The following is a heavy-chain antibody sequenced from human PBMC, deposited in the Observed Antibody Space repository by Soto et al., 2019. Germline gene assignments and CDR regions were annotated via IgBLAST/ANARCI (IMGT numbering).Heavy chain of an antibody. Sequence: SETLSLTCTVSGGSISSYYLSWIRQPPGKGLEWIGYIYYSGSTNYNPSLKSRVTISVDTSKNQFSLKLSSVTAADTAVYYCARSTTKYGMDVWGQGTTVTVSS. D-gene: IGHD1-1*01. CDR2: IYYSGST. V-gene: IGHV4-59*08. J-gene: IGHJ6*02. CDR1: GGSISSYY. CDR3: ARSTTKYGMDV.